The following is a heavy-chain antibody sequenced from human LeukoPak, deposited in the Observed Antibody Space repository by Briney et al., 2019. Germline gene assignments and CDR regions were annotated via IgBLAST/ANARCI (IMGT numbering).Heavy chain of an antibody. CDR1: GYTFTSYY. D-gene: IGHD3-22*01. J-gene: IGHJ4*02. CDR2: INPSGGST. CDR3: GRETGGGYTFDY. Sequence: ASVKVSCKASGYTFTSYYIHWVRQAPGQGLEWMGIINPSGGSTTYAQKFQGRVTMTRDTSTRTVYMELSSLRSEDTAVYYCGRETGGGYTFDYWGQGTLVTVSS. V-gene: IGHV1-46*01.